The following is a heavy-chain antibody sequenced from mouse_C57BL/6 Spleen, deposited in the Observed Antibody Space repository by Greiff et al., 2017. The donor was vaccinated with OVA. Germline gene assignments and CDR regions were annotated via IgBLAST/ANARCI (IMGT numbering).Heavy chain of an antibody. CDR3: ARWHGGYFDV. CDR1: GFTFTDYY. V-gene: IGHV7-3*01. CDR2: IRNKANGYTT. J-gene: IGHJ1*03. Sequence: DVMLVESGGGLVQPGGSLSLSCAASGFTFTDYYMSWVRQPPGKALEWLGFIRNKANGYTTEYSASVKGRFTISRDNSQSILYLQMNALRAEDSATYYCARWHGGYFDVWGTGTTVTVSS.